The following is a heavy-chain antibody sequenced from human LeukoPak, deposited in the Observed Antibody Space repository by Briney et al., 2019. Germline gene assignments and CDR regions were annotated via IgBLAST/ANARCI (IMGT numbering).Heavy chain of an antibody. CDR2: ISGSGGST. CDR3: AKDLGCSSTSCPIRYYYYGMDV. Sequence: GGSLRLSCAASGFTFSSYAMSWVRQAPGKGLEWVSAISGSGGSTYYADSVKGRFTISRDNSKNTLYLQMNSLRAEDTAVYYCAKDLGCSSTSCPIRYYYYGMDVWGQGTTVTVSS. J-gene: IGHJ6*02. V-gene: IGHV3-23*01. CDR1: GFTFSSYA. D-gene: IGHD2-2*01.